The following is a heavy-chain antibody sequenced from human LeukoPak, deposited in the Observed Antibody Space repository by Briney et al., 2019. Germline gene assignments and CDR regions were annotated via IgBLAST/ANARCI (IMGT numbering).Heavy chain of an antibody. CDR3: ARVGSWYGEYYFDY. CDR1: GYTFTSYG. J-gene: IGHJ4*02. V-gene: IGHV1-18*01. D-gene: IGHD6-13*01. CDR2: ISAYNGNT. Sequence: GASVKVSCKASGYTFTSYGISWVRQAPGQGLEWMGWISAYNGNTNYAQKLQGRVTMTTDTSTSTVYMELSSLRSEDTAVYYCARVGSWYGEYYFDYWGQGTLVTVSS.